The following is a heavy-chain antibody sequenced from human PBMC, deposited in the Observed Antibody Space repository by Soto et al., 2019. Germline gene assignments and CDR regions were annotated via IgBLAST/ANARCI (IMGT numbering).Heavy chain of an antibody. CDR2: IYYSGII. CDR3: AREVGEVDYTSSSDAFDI. V-gene: IGHV4-30-4*01. Sequence: SETLSLTCTVSGGSIRSGDYYWSWIRQPPGKGLEWIAYIYYSGIIYYNPSLKSRVTMSRDTSKNQFSLNLDSVTAADTAVYYCAREVGEVDYTSSSDAFDIWGQGTMVT. D-gene: IGHD6-6*01. J-gene: IGHJ3*02. CDR1: GGSIRSGDYY.